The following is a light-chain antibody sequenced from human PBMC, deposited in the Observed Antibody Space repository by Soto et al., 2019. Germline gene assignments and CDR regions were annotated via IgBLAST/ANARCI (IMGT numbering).Light chain of an antibody. V-gene: IGKV1-5*01. J-gene: IGKJ5*01. Sequence: DIQMTQSPSTLSASVGARVPITCRASQSISSWLAWYQQKPGKAPKLLIYDASSLESGVPSRFSGSGSGTEFTLTISSLQPEDFATYFCQQLNSYPITFGQGTRLEIK. CDR3: QQLNSYPIT. CDR2: DAS. CDR1: QSISSW.